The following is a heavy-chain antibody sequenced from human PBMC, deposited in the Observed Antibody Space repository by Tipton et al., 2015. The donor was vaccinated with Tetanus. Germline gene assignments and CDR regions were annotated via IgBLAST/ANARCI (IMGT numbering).Heavy chain of an antibody. Sequence: SLRLSCAGFGFIFGTYAMSWVRQAPGKGLEWVSGISAGGGSTYYADSVEGRFTISRDNSKNTLYLQMNSLRVEDTAIYYCARAPRYCGGDCYHFDYWGQGTLVTVSS. D-gene: IGHD2-21*02. CDR3: ARAPRYCGGDCYHFDY. J-gene: IGHJ4*02. CDR1: GFIFGTYA. CDR2: ISAGGGST. V-gene: IGHV3-23*01.